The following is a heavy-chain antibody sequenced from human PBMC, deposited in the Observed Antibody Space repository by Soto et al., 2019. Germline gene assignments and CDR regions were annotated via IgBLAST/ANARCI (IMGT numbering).Heavy chain of an antibody. J-gene: IGHJ4*02. D-gene: IGHD3-9*01. CDR2: IIPIFGTA. Sequence: SVKVSCKASGGTFSSYAISWVRQAPGQGLEWMGGIIPIFGTANYAQKFQGRVTITADESTSTAYMELSSLRSEDTAVYYCAALGRYFDWLLSDYWGQGTLVTVSS. V-gene: IGHV1-69*13. CDR1: GGTFSSYA. CDR3: AALGRYFDWLLSDY.